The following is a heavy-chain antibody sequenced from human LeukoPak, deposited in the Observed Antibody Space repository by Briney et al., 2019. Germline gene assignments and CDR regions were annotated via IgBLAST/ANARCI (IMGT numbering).Heavy chain of an antibody. CDR2: INPNSGGT. Sequence: AASVKVSCKASGYTFTSYGISWVRQAPGQGLEWMGWINPNSGGTNYAQKFQGRVTMTRDTSISTAYMELSRLRSDDTAVYYCARARYDFWSGYYIYYYYYYMDVWGKGTTVTVSS. D-gene: IGHD3-3*01. V-gene: IGHV1-2*02. CDR1: GYTFTSYG. CDR3: ARARYDFWSGYYIYYYYYYMDV. J-gene: IGHJ6*03.